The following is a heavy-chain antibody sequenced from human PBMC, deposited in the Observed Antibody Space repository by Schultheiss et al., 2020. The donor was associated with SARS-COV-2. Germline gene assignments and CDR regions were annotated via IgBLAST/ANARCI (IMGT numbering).Heavy chain of an antibody. CDR3: ATDSSSSGWYFRYGMDV. CDR2: ISYDGSNK. J-gene: IGHJ6*02. Sequence: LSLTCAASGFTFSSYSMNWVRQAPGKGLEWVAVISYDGSNKYYADSVKGRFTISRDNSKNTLYLQMNSLRAEDTAVYYCATDSSSSGWYFRYGMDVWGQGTTVTVSS. CDR1: GFTFSSYS. D-gene: IGHD6-19*01. V-gene: IGHV3-30*03.